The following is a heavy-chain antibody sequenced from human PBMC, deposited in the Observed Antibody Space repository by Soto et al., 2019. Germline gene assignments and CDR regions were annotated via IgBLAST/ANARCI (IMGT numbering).Heavy chain of an antibody. D-gene: IGHD6-6*01. J-gene: IGHJ6*02. CDR3: ARGKRASSSSWWYYYGMDV. CDR2: INHSGST. V-gene: IGHV4-34*01. Sequence: SETLSLTCAVYGGSFSGYYWSWIRQPPGKGLEWIGEINHSGSTNYNPSLKSRVTISVDTSKNQFSLKLSSVTAADTAVYYCARGKRASSSSWWYYYGMDVWGQGTTVTVSS. CDR1: GGSFSGYY.